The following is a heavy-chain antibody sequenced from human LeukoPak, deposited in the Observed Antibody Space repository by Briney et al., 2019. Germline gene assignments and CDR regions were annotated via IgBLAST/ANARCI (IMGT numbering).Heavy chain of an antibody. CDR2: ISSRGST. J-gene: IGHJ4*02. D-gene: IGHD3-22*01. CDR1: AGSISNYY. V-gene: IGHV4-4*07. Sequence: PSETLSLTCTVSAGSISNYYWSWIRQPAGKGLEWIGRISSRGSTNYNLSLKSRVTMSIDTSKNQFSLKLSSVTAADTAVYYCARTPIYYYDSSGYYNWGQGTLVTVSS. CDR3: ARTPIYYYDSSGYYN.